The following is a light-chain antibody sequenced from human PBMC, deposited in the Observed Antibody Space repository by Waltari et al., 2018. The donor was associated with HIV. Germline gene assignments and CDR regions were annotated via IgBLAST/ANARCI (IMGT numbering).Light chain of an antibody. Sequence: ENVFTQSPGTLPLSPGYTSTLYCRATQSVTTNFLAWYQQKPGHATRLLIYGGSNRATGIPDRFSGSGSGTDFTLTISRLEPEDFAVYYCHQYSSSYQTFGQGTKVEI. J-gene: IGKJ1*01. CDR3: HQYSSSYQT. CDR2: GGS. V-gene: IGKV3-20*01. CDR1: QSVTTNF.